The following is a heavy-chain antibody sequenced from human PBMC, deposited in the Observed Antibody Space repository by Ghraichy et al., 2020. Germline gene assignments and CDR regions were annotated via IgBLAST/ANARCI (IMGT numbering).Heavy chain of an antibody. Sequence: GGSLRLSCAASGFTFSSYSMNWVRQAPGKGLEWVSYISRSSSPIYYADSVKGRFTISRDNAKNSLYLQMNSLRDEDTAVYYCARERYQLLTDFDYWGQGTLVTVSS. CDR2: ISRSSSPI. D-gene: IGHD2-2*01. J-gene: IGHJ4*02. CDR3: ARERYQLLTDFDY. V-gene: IGHV3-48*02. CDR1: GFTFSSYS.